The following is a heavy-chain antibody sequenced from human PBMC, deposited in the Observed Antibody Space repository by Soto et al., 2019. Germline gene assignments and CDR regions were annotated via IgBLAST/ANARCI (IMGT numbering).Heavy chain of an antibody. CDR3: VKDSSRWYYFDY. V-gene: IGHV3-23*01. D-gene: IGHD6-13*01. CDR1: GGSMRNYF. CDR2: ITGSGSFT. Sequence: PSETLSLTCTVSGGSMRNYFWTWIRQPPGKGLEWVSGITGSGSFTYYAASVKGWFTISRDNRKNTLYLQIDSLRGEDTASYYCVKDSSRWYYFDYWGPGTLVTVSS. J-gene: IGHJ4*02.